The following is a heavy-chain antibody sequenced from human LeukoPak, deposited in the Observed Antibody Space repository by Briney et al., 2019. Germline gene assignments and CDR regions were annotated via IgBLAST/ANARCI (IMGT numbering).Heavy chain of an antibody. CDR3: AREVDTAMVTRFDY. V-gene: IGHV4-38-2*02. CDR2: IYHSGST. Sequence: PSETLSLTCAVSGYSISSGYYWGWIRQPPGKGLEWIGSIYHSGSTYYNPSLKSRVTISVDTSKNQFSLKLSSVTAADTAVYYCAREVDTAMVTRFDYWGQGPLVTVSS. D-gene: IGHD5-18*01. CDR1: GYSISSGYY. J-gene: IGHJ4*02.